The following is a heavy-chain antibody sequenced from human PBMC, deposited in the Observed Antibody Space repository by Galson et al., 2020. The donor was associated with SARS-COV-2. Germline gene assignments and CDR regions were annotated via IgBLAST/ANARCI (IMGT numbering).Heavy chain of an antibody. J-gene: IGHJ6*02. CDR2: ISYDGSNK. CDR1: GFTFSSYA. V-gene: IGHV3-30*01. D-gene: IGHD3-22*01. CDR3: AREKGEYVRIIMIVVVDNYYYGMDV. Sequence: GESLKISCAASGFTFSSYAMHWVRQAPGKGLEWVAVISYDGSNKYYADSVKGRFTISRDNSKNTLYLQMNSLRAEDTAVYYCAREKGEYVRIIMIVVVDNYYYGMDVWGQGTTVTVSS.